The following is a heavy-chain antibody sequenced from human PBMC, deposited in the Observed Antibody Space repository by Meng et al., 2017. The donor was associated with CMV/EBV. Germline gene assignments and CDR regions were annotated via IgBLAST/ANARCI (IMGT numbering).Heavy chain of an antibody. D-gene: IGHD1-14*01. V-gene: IGHV4-30-4*08. CDR2: IYYSGST. J-gene: IGHJ4*02. Sequence: VQLQATAPGLVQPSQTRSRTCTVSGGSIRSGDYYWSWIRQPPGKGLEWIGYIYYSGSTYYNPSLKSRVTISVDTSKNQFSLKLSPVTAADTAVYYCARVMGPNRTPYYFDYWGQGTLVTVSS. CDR1: GGSIRSGDYY. CDR3: ARVMGPNRTPYYFDY.